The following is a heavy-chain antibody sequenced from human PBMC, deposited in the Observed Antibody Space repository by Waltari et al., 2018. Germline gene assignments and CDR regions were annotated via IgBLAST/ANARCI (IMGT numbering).Heavy chain of an antibody. J-gene: IGHJ6*03. CDR1: GGSISTPTYF. CDR3: ARQATDTYYYYYMDV. CDR2: ISSSGST. Sequence: QLQLQESGPGLVKPSETLSLLCTVSGGSISTPTYFLGWLRQPPGKGLEWFGRISSSGSTSYNPSLISRVTMSVDTSQNQFSLKLNSVTAEDTAVYYCARQATDTYYYYYMDVWGKGTTVTVSS. D-gene: IGHD2-21*02. V-gene: IGHV4-39*01.